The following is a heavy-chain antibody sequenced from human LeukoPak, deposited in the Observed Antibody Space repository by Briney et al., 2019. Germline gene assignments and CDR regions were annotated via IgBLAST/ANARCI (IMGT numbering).Heavy chain of an antibody. CDR3: ATSYDHGWLIGS. CDR2: IYYSGST. CDR1: GGSISSYY. V-gene: IGHV4-59*01. J-gene: IGHJ4*02. D-gene: IGHD3-16*01. Sequence: SETLSLTCTVSGGSISSYYWSWIRQPPGKGLEWIGYIYYSGSTNYNPSLKSRVTISVDTSKNQFSLKLSSVTAADTAMYYCATSYDHGWLIGSWGQGTLVTVSS.